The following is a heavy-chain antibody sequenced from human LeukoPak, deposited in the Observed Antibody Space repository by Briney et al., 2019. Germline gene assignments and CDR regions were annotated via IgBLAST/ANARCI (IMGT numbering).Heavy chain of an antibody. CDR2: ISVDGGGT. CDR1: GFTFSMYA. J-gene: IGHJ4*02. D-gene: IGHD6-19*01. Sequence: PGRSLRLSCAASGFTFSMYAMSWVRQAPGKGLEWVSVISVDGGGTYYADSVKGRFTISRDNSKSTLYLQMNSLRAEDTAVYYCAKDSVGVAGPDYWGQGSLVTVSS. CDR3: AKDSVGVAGPDY. V-gene: IGHV3-23*01.